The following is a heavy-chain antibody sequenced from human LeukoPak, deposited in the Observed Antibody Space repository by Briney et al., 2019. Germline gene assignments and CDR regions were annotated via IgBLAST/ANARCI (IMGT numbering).Heavy chain of an antibody. CDR3: AHYGDYGVIDY. D-gene: IGHD4-17*01. J-gene: IGHJ4*02. CDR2: ISGSGGST. CDR1: GFTFSSYA. Sequence: GGSLRLSCAAPGFTFSSYAMSWVRQAPGKGLEWVSAISGSGGSTCYADSVKGRFTISRDNSKNTLYLQMNSLRAEDTAVYYCAHYGDYGVIDYWGQGTLVTVSS. V-gene: IGHV3-23*01.